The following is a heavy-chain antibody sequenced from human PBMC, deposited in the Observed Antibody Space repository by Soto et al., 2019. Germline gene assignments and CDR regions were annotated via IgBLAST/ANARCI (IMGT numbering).Heavy chain of an antibody. V-gene: IGHV3-30-3*01. CDR3: ARDQPDSSGYIDY. CDR1: GFTFSSYA. J-gene: IGHJ4*02. D-gene: IGHD3-22*01. CDR2: ISYDGSNK. Sequence: GGSLRLSCAASGFTFSSYAMHWVRQAPGKGLEWVAVISYDGSNKYYADSVKGRSTISRDNSKNTLYLQMNSLRAEDTAVYYCARDQPDSSGYIDYWGQGTLVTVSS.